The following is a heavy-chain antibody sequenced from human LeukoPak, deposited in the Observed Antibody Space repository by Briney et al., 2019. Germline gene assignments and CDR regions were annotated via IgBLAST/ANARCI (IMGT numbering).Heavy chain of an antibody. Sequence: ETSVKVSCKASGFTFTSSAMQWVRQARGQRLEWIGWIVVGSGNTNFAQKFQERVIITRDMSTSTAYMELSSLRSEDTAVYYCAARYCTNGVCYNGFDPWGQGTLVTVSS. J-gene: IGHJ5*02. D-gene: IGHD2-8*01. CDR2: IVVGSGNT. V-gene: IGHV1-58*02. CDR1: GFTFTSSA. CDR3: AARYCTNGVCYNGFDP.